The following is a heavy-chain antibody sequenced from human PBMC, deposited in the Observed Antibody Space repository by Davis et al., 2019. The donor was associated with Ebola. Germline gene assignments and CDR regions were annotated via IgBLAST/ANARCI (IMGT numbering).Heavy chain of an antibody. J-gene: IGHJ4*02. V-gene: IGHV1-8*01. CDR1: GYTFTTHD. Sequence: ASVKVSCKASGYTFTTHDINWVRQATGQGLEWMGWMNPNSGNTGYAQKFQGRVTMTRNTSITTAYMELSSLRSEDTAVYYCARRGSGSYKADYWGLGTLVTVSS. CDR3: ARRGSGSYKADY. CDR2: MNPNSGNT. D-gene: IGHD1-26*01.